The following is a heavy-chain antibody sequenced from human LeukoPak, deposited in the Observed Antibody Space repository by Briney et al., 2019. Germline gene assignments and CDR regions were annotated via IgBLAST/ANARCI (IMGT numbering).Heavy chain of an antibody. V-gene: IGHV3-23*01. Sequence: GSLRLSCAASGFTFSSYAMSWVRQAPGKGLEWVSAISGSGGSTYYADSVKGRFTISRDNSKNTLYLQMNSLRAEDTAVYYCAIPTWDYYYYGMDVWGQGTTVTVSS. CDR3: AIPTWDYYYYGMDV. CDR1: GFTFSSYA. J-gene: IGHJ6*02. CDR2: ISGSGGST. D-gene: IGHD4-4*01.